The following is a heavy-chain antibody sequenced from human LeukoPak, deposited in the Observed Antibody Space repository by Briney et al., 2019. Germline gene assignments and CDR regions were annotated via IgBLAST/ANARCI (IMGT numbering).Heavy chain of an antibody. D-gene: IGHD5-24*01. Sequence: SETLSLTCTVSGGSISSYYWSWIRQPAGKGLEWRGYIYYSGSTNYNPSPKSRVTISVHTSKNQFSLKLSSVTAADTAVYYCARGARAGYNLEPFDYWGQGTLVTVSS. V-gene: IGHV4-59*01. CDR1: GGSISSYY. CDR2: IYYSGST. J-gene: IGHJ4*02. CDR3: ARGARAGYNLEPFDY.